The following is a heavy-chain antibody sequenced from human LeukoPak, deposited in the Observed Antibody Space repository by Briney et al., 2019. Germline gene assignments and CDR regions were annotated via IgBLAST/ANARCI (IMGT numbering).Heavy chain of an antibody. Sequence: SETLSLTCAVSGGSISSSNWWSWVRQPPGKGLEWIGEIYHSGSTNYNPSLKSRVTISVDKSKNQFSLKLSSVTAADTAVYYCARLAIVVVIQALDAFDIWGQGTMVTVSS. J-gene: IGHJ3*02. CDR2: IYHSGST. D-gene: IGHD3-22*01. CDR3: ARLAIVVVIQALDAFDI. CDR1: GGSISSSNW. V-gene: IGHV4-4*02.